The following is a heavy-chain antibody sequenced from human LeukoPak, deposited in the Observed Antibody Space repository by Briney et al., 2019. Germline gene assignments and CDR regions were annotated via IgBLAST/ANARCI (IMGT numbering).Heavy chain of an antibody. CDR2: IFHSGNT. CDR3: ARVTGLRFLEWRYYYVDV. D-gene: IGHD3-3*01. CDR1: GYSISSGYY. V-gene: IGHV4-38-2*02. J-gene: IGHJ6*03. Sequence: PSETLSLTCTVSGYSISSGYYWGWIRQPPGKGLEWIGSIFHSGNTYYNPSLKSRVTISVDTSKNQFSLKLSSVTAADTAVYYCARVTGLRFLEWRYYYVDVWGKGTTVTVSS.